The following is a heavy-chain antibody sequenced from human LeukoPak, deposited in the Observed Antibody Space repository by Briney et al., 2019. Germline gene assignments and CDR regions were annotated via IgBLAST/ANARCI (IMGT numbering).Heavy chain of an antibody. CDR2: ISSSSSTI. Sequence: GGSLRLSCAASGFTFSSNSMNWVRQAPGKGLEWISYISSSSSTIYYADSVKGRFTISRDNSKSSVFLQMNSLRAEDTAVYYCVREVMDGSAPYFWYFDLWGRGTLVTVSS. V-gene: IGHV3-48*01. CDR1: GFTFSSNS. CDR3: VREVMDGSAPYFWYFDL. J-gene: IGHJ2*01. D-gene: IGHD1-26*01.